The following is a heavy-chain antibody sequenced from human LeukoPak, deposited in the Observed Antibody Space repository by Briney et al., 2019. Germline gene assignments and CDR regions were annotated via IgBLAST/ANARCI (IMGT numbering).Heavy chain of an antibody. CDR2: ISGSGGST. CDR3: AKGRESSGWYSY. V-gene: IGHV3-23*01. D-gene: IGHD6-19*01. CDR1: GFTFSSYA. J-gene: IGHJ4*02. Sequence: GGSLSLSCAASGFTFSSYAMSWVRPAPGKGLEWVSAISGSGGSTYYADSVKGRFTISRDNSKNTLYLQMNSLRAEDTAVYYCAKGRESSGWYSYWGQGTLVTVSS.